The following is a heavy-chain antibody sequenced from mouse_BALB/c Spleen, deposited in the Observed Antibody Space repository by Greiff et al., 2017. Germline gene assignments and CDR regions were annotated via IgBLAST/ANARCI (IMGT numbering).Heavy chain of an antibody. CDR3: ARWFTTSSFVY. D-gene: IGHD1-1*01. CDR2: INPSTGYT. CDR1: GYTFTSYW. J-gene: IGHJ3*01. V-gene: IGHV1-7*01. Sequence: LQESGAELAKPGASVKMSCKASGYTFTSYWMHWVKQRPGQGLEWIGYINPSTGYTEYNQKFKDKATLTADKSSSTAYMQLSSLTSEDSAVYYCARWFTTSSFVYWGQGTLSAVCA.